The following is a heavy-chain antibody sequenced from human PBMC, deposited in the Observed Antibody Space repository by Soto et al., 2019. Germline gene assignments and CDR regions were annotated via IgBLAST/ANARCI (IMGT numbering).Heavy chain of an antibody. Sequence: QLQLQESGPGLVKPSETLSLTCTVSGGSISSSSYYWGWIRQPPGKGLEWIGSIYYSGSTYYNPSLKSRVTIHVDTSKNQFSLKLSSVTAADTAVYYCARRQSSSWYGLWGQGTLVTVSS. D-gene: IGHD6-13*01. V-gene: IGHV4-39*01. CDR2: IYYSGST. CDR3: ARRQSSSWYGL. CDR1: GGSISSSSYY. J-gene: IGHJ4*02.